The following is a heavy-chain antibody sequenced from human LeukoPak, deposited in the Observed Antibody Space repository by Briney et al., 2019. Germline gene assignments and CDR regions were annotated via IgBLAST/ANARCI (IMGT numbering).Heavy chain of an antibody. D-gene: IGHD4-11*01. J-gene: IGHJ4*02. CDR2: XXXSGST. CDR3: ARVQAYSTVFDY. CDR1: GGSISXYY. V-gene: IGHV4-59*01. Sequence: SETLSLTCTVSGGSISXYYWSWIRQPPGKXXXXIWXXXXSGSTXXXXXXXXRXXISVEXSKNQFSLXLSSVTAADTAVYYCARVQAYSTVFDYWGQGTLVTVSS.